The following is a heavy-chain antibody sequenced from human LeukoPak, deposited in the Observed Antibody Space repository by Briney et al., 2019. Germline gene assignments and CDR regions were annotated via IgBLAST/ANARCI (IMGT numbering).Heavy chain of an antibody. CDR3: ARGDPETSSFDY. CDR1: GYTFISYG. CDR2: IIPIFGTA. D-gene: IGHD6-13*01. V-gene: IGHV1-69*13. Sequence: SVKVSCKASGYTFISYGITWVRQAPGQGLEWMGGIIPIFGTANYAQKFQGRVTITADESTSTAYMELSSLRSEDTAVYYCARGDPETSSFDYWGQGTLVTVSS. J-gene: IGHJ4*02.